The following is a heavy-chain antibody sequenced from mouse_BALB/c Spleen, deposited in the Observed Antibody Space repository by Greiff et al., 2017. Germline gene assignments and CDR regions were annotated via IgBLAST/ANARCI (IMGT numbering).Heavy chain of an antibody. J-gene: IGHJ4*01. CDR3: ARIGDEGSYAMDY. V-gene: IGHV8-8*01. Sequence: QVTLKESGPGILQPSQTLSLTCSFSGFSLSTSGMGVGWIRQPSGKGLEWLAHIWWDDDKRYNPALKSRLTISKDTSSNQVFLKIASVDTADTATYYCARIGDEGSYAMDYWGQGTSVTVSS. CDR1: GFSLSTSGMG. CDR2: IWWDDDK.